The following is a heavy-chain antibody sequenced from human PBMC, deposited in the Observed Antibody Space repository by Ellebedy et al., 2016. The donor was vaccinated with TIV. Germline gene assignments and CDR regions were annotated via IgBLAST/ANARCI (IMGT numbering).Heavy chain of an antibody. CDR3: ARGCCSDSGLYFDN. CDR2: ISSSSSYI. J-gene: IGHJ4*02. CDR1: GFTFSSYS. Sequence: GGSLRLSXAASGFTFSSYSMNWVRQAPGKGLEWVSSISSSSSYIYYADSVKGRFTISRDNAKNSLSLQMDSLRVEDTAVYYCARGCCSDSGLYFDNWGQGVLVTVSS. V-gene: IGHV3-21*01. D-gene: IGHD2-15*01.